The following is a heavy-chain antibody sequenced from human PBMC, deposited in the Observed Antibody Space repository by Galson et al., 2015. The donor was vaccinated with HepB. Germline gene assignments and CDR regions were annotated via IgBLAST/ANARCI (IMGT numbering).Heavy chain of an antibody. CDR2: IRSRSSYI. CDR3: ARDVTGTLHFDY. J-gene: IGHJ4*02. V-gene: IGHV3-21*01. Sequence: SLRLSCAASGFTFSSYSMNWVRQAPGKGLEWVSSIRSRSSYIYYADSVKGRFTISRDSAKNSLYLQMNSLRAEDTAVYYCARDVTGTLHFDYWGQGTLVTVSS. D-gene: IGHD1-7*01. CDR1: GFTFSSYS.